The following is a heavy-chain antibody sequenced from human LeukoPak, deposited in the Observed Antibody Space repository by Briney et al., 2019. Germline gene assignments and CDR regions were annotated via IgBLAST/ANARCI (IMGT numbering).Heavy chain of an antibody. J-gene: IGHJ5*02. CDR1: SGFITTYY. D-gene: IGHD1-26*01. Sequence: SETLSLTCTVSSGFITTYYWTWIRQSPGKGLEWIGYNYYSGTTKYNPSLKSRATISVDTSKNQFSLNLRSLTPADTAVYYCARVYEGATTELGWFDPWGQGTLVTVSS. CDR2: NYYSGTT. CDR3: ARVYEGATTELGWFDP. V-gene: IGHV4-59*01.